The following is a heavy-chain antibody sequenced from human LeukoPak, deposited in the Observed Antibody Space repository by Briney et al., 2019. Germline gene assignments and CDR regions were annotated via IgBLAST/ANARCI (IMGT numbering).Heavy chain of an antibody. J-gene: IGHJ4*02. CDR3: AKDLGIAAAFDY. CDR1: GFTFSSYG. Sequence: PGGSLVLSCAASGFTFSSYGMHWVRQAPGKGLEWVAVISYDGSNKYYADSVKGRFTISRDNSKNTLYLQMNSLRAEDTAVYYCAKDLGIAAAFDYWGQGTLVTVSS. V-gene: IGHV3-30*18. D-gene: IGHD6-13*01. CDR2: ISYDGSNK.